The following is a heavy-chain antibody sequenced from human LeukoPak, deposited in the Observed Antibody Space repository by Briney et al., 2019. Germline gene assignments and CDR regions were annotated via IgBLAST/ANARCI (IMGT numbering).Heavy chain of an antibody. CDR3: AKEGLSSMNWDS. V-gene: IGHV4-4*07. D-gene: IGHD1-1*01. CDR2: IHSSGGT. CDR1: GGSITNYY. Sequence: SETLSLTCTVSGGSITNYYWGWIRQPAGKGLEWIGRIHSSGGTNNHPSLESRLTMSVDTSKNQFSLELTSVTAADTAVYYCAKEGLSSMNWDSWGQGALVTVSS. J-gene: IGHJ4*02.